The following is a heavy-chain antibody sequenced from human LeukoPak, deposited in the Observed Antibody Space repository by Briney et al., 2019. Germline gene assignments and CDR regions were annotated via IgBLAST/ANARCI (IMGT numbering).Heavy chain of an antibody. CDR1: GYSFTSYW. J-gene: IGHJ4*02. CDR2: IYPGDSDT. D-gene: IGHD6-19*01. Sequence: GESLKISCKGSGYSFTSYWIGWVRQMPGKGLEWMGIIYPGDSDTRYSPSFQGQVTISADKSITTAYLQWSSLKASDTAMYYCARRLGLGSSGRKNFDYWGQGTLVTVSS. CDR3: ARRLGLGSSGRKNFDY. V-gene: IGHV5-51*01.